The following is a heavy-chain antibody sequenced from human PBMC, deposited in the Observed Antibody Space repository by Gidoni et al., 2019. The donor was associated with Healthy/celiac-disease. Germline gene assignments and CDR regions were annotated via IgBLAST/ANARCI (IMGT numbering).Heavy chain of an antibody. D-gene: IGHD2-2*01. CDR2: IIPILGIA. J-gene: IGHJ5*02. CDR3: ARAVDCCSSTSQEGWFDP. V-gene: IGHV1-69*02. Sequence: QVQLVQSGAEVKKPGSSVKVSCKASGGTFSSYTISWVRQAPGQGLEWMGRIIPILGIANYAQKFQGRVTITADKSTSTAYMELSSLRSEDTAVYYCARAVDCCSSTSQEGWFDPWGQGTLVTVSS. CDR1: GGTFSSYT.